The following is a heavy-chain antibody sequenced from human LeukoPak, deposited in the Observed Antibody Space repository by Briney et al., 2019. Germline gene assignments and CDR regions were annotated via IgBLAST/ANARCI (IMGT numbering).Heavy chain of an antibody. D-gene: IGHD3-22*01. CDR3: ARGRITMIVDY. CDR1: GYTFTSYG. Sequence: ASVKVSCKASGYTFTSYGISWVRQAPGQGLEWMGIINPSGGSTSYAQKFQGRVTMTRDTSTSTVYMELSSLRSEDTAVYYCARGRITMIVDYWGQGTLVTVSS. J-gene: IGHJ4*02. V-gene: IGHV1-46*01. CDR2: INPSGGST.